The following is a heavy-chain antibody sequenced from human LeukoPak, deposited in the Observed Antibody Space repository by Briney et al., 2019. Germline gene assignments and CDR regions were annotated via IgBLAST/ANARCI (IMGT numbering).Heavy chain of an antibody. CDR2: IDYSGST. CDR3: ARGGGSGRGNWFDP. V-gene: IGHV4-59*01. Sequence: PSETLSLTCTVSSGSIFNYYWNWIRQPPGKGLEWIGYIDYSGSTNYNPSLKSRVTISLDTSKNQFSLKVNSVTAADTAVYYCARGGGSGRGNWFDPWGQGSLVIVSS. CDR1: SGSIFNYY. D-gene: IGHD3-10*01. J-gene: IGHJ5*02.